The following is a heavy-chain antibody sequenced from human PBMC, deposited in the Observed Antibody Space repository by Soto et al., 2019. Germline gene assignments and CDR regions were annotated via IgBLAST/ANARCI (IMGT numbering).Heavy chain of an antibody. CDR1: GGSISSSSYY. CDR3: ASLLHYYDSSGYYYFDY. Sequence: TLSLTCTVSGGSISSSSYYWGWIRQPPGKGLEWIGSIYYSGSTYYNPSLKSRVTISVDTSKNQFSLKLSSVTAADTAVYYCASLLHYYDSSGYYYFDYWGQGTLVTVSS. V-gene: IGHV4-39*01. CDR2: IYYSGST. D-gene: IGHD3-22*01. J-gene: IGHJ4*02.